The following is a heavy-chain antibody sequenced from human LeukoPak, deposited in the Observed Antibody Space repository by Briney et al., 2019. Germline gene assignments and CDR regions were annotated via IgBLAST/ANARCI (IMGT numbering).Heavy chain of an antibody. CDR3: ARGRGIAARRWFDP. D-gene: IGHD6-6*01. Sequence: PSETLSLTCTVSGYSINSGYYWGWIRQPPGKGLEWIGTIYHSGNTYYNPSLKSRVTISVDTSKNQFSLKLSSVTAADTAVYYCARGRGIAARRWFDPWGQGTLVTVSS. CDR1: GYSINSGYY. V-gene: IGHV4-38-2*02. J-gene: IGHJ5*02. CDR2: IYHSGNT.